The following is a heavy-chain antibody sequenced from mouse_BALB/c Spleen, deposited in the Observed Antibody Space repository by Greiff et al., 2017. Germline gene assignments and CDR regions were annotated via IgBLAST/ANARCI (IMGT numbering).Heavy chain of an antibody. Sequence: EVQGVESGGGLVKPGGSLKLSCAASGFTFSSYAMSWVRQSPEKRLEWVAEISSGGSYTYYPDTVTGRFTISRDNAKNTLYLEMSSLRSEDTAMYYCARANYGNYYFDYWGQGTTLTVSS. D-gene: IGHD2-1*01. CDR2: ISSGGSYT. CDR3: ARANYGNYYFDY. CDR1: GFTFSSYA. V-gene: IGHV5-9-4*01. J-gene: IGHJ2*01.